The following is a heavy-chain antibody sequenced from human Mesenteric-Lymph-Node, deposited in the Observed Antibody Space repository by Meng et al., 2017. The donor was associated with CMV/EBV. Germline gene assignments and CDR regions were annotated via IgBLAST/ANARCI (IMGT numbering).Heavy chain of an antibody. CDR2: INSDGSST. Sequence: GESLKISCAASGFTFSSYEMNWVRQAPGKGLVWVSRINSDGSSTSYADSVKGRFTISRDNAKNTLYLQMNSLRAEDTAVYYCARGYCSSSSCYSRAFDIWGQGTMVTVSS. CDR1: GFTFSSYE. CDR3: ARGYCSSSSCYSRAFDI. D-gene: IGHD2-2*02. J-gene: IGHJ3*02. V-gene: IGHV3-74*01.